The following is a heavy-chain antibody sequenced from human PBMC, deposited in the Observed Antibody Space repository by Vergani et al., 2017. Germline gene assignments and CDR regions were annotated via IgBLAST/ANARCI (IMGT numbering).Heavy chain of an antibody. Sequence: QVQLVQSGAEVKKPGASVKVSCKASGYTFTSYDINWVRQATGQGLEWMGWMNPNSGNTGYAQTFQGRVTMTRNTPISTAYMELSSLGSEDTAVYYCARGVSGYEYYYYYYMDVWGKGTTVTVSS. V-gene: IGHV1-8*01. CDR3: ARGVSGYEYYYYYYMDV. D-gene: IGHD5-12*01. CDR1: GYTFTSYD. J-gene: IGHJ6*03. CDR2: MNPNSGNT.